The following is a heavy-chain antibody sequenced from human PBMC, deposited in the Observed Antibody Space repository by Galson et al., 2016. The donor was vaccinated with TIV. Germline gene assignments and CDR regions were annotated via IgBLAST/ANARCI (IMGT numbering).Heavy chain of an antibody. Sequence: SLRLSCAASGFSVTSHYMSWVRQAPGKGLEWVSFVYSGGSTKYADSVKGRFTISRDSLKNTVFLQMNSLRAEDTAVYFCARHLSSADYFGMDVWGQGTTVTVSS. D-gene: IGHD3-22*01. V-gene: IGHV3-53*01. CDR1: GFSVTSHY. CDR2: VYSGGST. J-gene: IGHJ6*02. CDR3: ARHLSSADYFGMDV.